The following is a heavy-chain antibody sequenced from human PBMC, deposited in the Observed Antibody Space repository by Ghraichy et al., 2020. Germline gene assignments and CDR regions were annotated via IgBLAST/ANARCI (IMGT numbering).Heavy chain of an antibody. CDR3: AKAWGFCSGGTCPSYKWFDP. V-gene: IGHV3-23*01. J-gene: IGHJ5*02. CDR1: GFTFSSYE. CDR2: ISGGGGNT. D-gene: IGHD2-15*01. Sequence: GGSLRLSCAASGFTFSSYEMTWVRKAPGKGLEWVSTISGGGGNTYYGDSVKGRFTVSRDNSHKTMSLQMNSLRAEDTALYYCAKAWGFCSGGTCPSYKWFDPWGPGTLVTVSS.